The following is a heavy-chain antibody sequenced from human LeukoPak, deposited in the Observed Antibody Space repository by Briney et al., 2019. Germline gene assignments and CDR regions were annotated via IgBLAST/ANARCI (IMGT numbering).Heavy chain of an antibody. CDR1: GGTFSSYA. J-gene: IGHJ4*02. Sequence: SVKVSCKASGGTFSSYAISWVRQAPGQGLEWMGRIIPILGIANYAQKFQGRVTITRNTSISTAYMELSSLRSEDTAVYYCARGGRSGLDYWGQGTLVTVSS. CDR3: ARGGRSGLDY. D-gene: IGHD3-3*01. V-gene: IGHV1-69*04. CDR2: IIPILGIA.